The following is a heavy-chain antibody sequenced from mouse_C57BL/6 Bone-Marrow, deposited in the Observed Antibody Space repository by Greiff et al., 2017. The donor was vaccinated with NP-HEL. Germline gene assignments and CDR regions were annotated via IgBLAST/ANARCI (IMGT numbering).Heavy chain of an antibody. J-gene: IGHJ3*01. CDR1: GYTFTSYG. D-gene: IGHD2-4*01. Sequence: QVQLKESGAELARPGASVKLSCKASGYTFTSYGISWVKQRTGQGLEWIGEIYPRSGNTYYNEKFKGKATLTADKSSSTAYMELRSLTSEDSAVYFCARAPIYYDYDRFAYWGQGTLVTVSA. CDR2: IYPRSGNT. V-gene: IGHV1-81*01. CDR3: ARAPIYYDYDRFAY.